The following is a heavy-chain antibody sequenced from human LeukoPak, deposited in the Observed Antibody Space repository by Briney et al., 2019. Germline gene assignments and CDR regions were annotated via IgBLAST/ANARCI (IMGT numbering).Heavy chain of an antibody. J-gene: IGHJ4*02. V-gene: IGHV3-7*01. CDR1: GFTFSNYR. CDR3: AREMAV. D-gene: IGHD2-8*01. Sequence: GGSLRLSCAASGFTFSNYRMNWVRQAPGKGLECLANIKQDGSETYYADSVKGRFTISRDNSKNTLYLQMNSLRAEDTAVYYCAREMAVWGQGALVTVSS. CDR2: IKQDGSET.